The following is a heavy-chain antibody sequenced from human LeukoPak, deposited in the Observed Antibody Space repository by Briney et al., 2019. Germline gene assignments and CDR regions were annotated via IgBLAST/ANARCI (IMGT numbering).Heavy chain of an antibody. CDR2: IWYDGSNK. CDR3: ARDHGAYSNGFYYYYGMGV. V-gene: IGHV3-33*01. D-gene: IGHD6-19*01. Sequence: TGGSLRLSCAASGFTFSSYGMHWVRQAPGKGLEWVAVIWYDGSNKYYADSVKGRFTISRDNSKNTVYLQMNSLRAEDTAIYFCARDHGAYSNGFYYYYGMGVWGQGTTVTVSS. J-gene: IGHJ6*02. CDR1: GFTFSSYG.